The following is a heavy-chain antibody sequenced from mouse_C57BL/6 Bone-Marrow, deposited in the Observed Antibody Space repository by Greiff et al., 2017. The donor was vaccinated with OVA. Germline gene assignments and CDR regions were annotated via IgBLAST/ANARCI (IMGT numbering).Heavy chain of an antibody. CDR3: ARGKNTTYYYAMDY. CDR1: GYTFTSYW. V-gene: IGHV1-61*01. CDR2: IYPSDSET. D-gene: IGHD2-12*01. Sequence: QVQLQQPGAELVRPGSSVKLSCKASGYTFTSYWMDWVKQRPGQGLEWIGNIYPSDSETYYNPKFKDKDTLTVDKYSSTAYMQLSSLTSEDSAVYYCARGKNTTYYYAMDYWGQGTSVTVSS. J-gene: IGHJ4*01.